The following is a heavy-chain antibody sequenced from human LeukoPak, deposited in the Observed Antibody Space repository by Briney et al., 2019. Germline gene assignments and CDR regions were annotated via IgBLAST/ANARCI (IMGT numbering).Heavy chain of an antibody. CDR1: GGTFSSYA. Sequence: ASVKVSCKASGGTFSSYAISWVRRAPGQGREWMGGIIPIFGTANYAQKFQGRVTITADESTSTAYMELSSLRSEDTAVYHCARKGLGYCSGGSCYYYYYYYMDVWGKGTTVTVSS. D-gene: IGHD2-15*01. V-gene: IGHV1-69*01. CDR2: IIPIFGTA. J-gene: IGHJ6*03. CDR3: ARKGLGYCSGGSCYYYYYYYMDV.